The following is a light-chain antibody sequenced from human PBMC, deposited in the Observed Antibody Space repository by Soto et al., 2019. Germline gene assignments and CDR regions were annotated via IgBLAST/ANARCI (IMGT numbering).Light chain of an antibody. CDR3: QQYNS. J-gene: IGKJ1*01. CDR1: QSISSW. V-gene: IGKV1-5*01. Sequence: DIKMTQTPSTLSAYVKDRVTITCRASQSISSWLAWYQQQPGKAPKLLIYDASSLESGVPSRFSGSGSGTEFTLTISSLQPDDFATYYCQQYNSFGQGTKVDIK. CDR2: DAS.